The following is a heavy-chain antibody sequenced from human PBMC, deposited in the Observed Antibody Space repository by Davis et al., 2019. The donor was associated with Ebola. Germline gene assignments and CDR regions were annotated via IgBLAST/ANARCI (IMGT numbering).Heavy chain of an antibody. J-gene: IGHJ6*02. Sequence: PGGSLRLSCAASGFTFSSYSMNWVRQAPGKGLEWVSSISSSSSYIYYADSVKGRFTISRDNAKNSLYLQMNSLRAEDTALYYCAKAPSRFLEWLFHGMDVWGQGTTVTVSS. CDR1: GFTFSSYS. CDR2: ISSSSSYI. CDR3: AKAPSRFLEWLFHGMDV. D-gene: IGHD3-3*01. V-gene: IGHV3-21*04.